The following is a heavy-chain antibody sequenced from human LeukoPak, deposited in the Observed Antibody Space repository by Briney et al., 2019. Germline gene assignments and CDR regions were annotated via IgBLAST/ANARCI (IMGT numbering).Heavy chain of an antibody. V-gene: IGHV4-59*08. CDR2: IYYSGST. D-gene: IGHD3-10*01. CDR3: ARGYYYGSGSSDRDY. Sequence: SETLSLTCTVSGDSISSYYWSWIRQPPGKGLEWIGYIYYSGSTNYNPSLKSRVTISVDTSKNQFSLKLNSVTAADTAVYYCARGYYYGSGSSDRDYWGQGTLVTVSS. CDR1: GDSISSYY. J-gene: IGHJ4*02.